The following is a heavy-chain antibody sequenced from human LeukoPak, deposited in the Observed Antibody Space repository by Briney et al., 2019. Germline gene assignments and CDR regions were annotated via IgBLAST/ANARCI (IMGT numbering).Heavy chain of an antibody. CDR2: ISSSTTYI. CDR1: GSTFSTYS. D-gene: IGHD2-15*01. J-gene: IGHJ3*02. Sequence: PGGSLRLSCAASGSTFSTYSMNWVRQAPGKGLEWVSYISSSTTYIYYADSVKGRFTISRDNAKNSLYLQMNSLRAEDTSVYYCARDRGYCSGGSCYSNAFDIWGQGTMVTVSS. V-gene: IGHV3-21*01. CDR3: ARDRGYCSGGSCYSNAFDI.